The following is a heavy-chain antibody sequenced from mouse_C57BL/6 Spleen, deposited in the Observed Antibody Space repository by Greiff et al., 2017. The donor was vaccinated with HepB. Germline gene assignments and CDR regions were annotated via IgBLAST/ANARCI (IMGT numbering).Heavy chain of an antibody. D-gene: IGHD2-4*01. CDR1: GFTFSSYG. J-gene: IGHJ3*01. V-gene: IGHV5-6*02. Sequence: DVMLVESGGDLVKPGGSLKLSCAASGFTFSSYGMSWVRQTPDKRLEWVATISSGGSYTYYPDSVKGRFTISRDNAKNTLYLQMSSLKSEDTAMYYCARRRDDYDPFAYWGQGTLVTVSA. CDR2: ISSGGSYT. CDR3: ARRRDDYDPFAY.